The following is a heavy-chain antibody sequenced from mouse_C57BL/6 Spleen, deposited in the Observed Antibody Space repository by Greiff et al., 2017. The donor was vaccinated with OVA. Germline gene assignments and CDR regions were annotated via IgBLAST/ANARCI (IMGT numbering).Heavy chain of an antibody. J-gene: IGHJ2*01. CDR1: GYAFSSSW. Sequence: QVQLQQSGPELVKPGASVKISCKASGYAFSSSWMNWVKQRPGKGLEWIGRIYPGDGDTNYNGKFKGKATLTADKSSSTAYMQLSSLTSDDSAVYFCARSRSLLYQNERYFDYWGQGTTLTVSS. V-gene: IGHV1-82*01. CDR2: IYPGDGDT. CDR3: ARSRSLLYQNERYFDY. D-gene: IGHD2-1*01.